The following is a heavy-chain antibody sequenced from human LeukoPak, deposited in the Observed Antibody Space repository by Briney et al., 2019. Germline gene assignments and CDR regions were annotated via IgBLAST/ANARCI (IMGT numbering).Heavy chain of an antibody. J-gene: IGHJ4*02. CDR3: AREAAGSVDY. V-gene: IGHV1-3*01. CDR2: INAGNDNT. Sequence: ASVKVSCKASGYTFTSYAMHWVRQAPGQRLEWMGWINAGNDNTKYSQKFQGRVAITRDSSASTAYMELSSLRFEDTAVYYCAREAAGSVDYWGQGTLVTVSS. D-gene: IGHD6-13*01. CDR1: GYTFTSYA.